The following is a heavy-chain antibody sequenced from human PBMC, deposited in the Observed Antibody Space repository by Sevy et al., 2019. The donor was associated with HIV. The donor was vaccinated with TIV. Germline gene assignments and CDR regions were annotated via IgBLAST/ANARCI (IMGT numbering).Heavy chain of an antibody. J-gene: IGHJ4*02. V-gene: IGHV3-30*03. CDR3: AQNGGSSGWYGGY. Sequence: GGSLRLSCAASGFTFSSYGMHWVRQAPGKGLEWVAVISYDGSNKYYADSVKGRFTISRDNSKNTLYLQMNSLRAEDPAVYYCAQNGGSSGWYGGYWGQGTLVTVSS. CDR1: GFTFSSYG. D-gene: IGHD6-19*01. CDR2: ISYDGSNK.